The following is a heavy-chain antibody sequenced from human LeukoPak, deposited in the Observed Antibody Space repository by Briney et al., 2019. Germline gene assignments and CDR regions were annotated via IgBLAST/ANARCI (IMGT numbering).Heavy chain of an antibody. CDR3: AKAEADILTGYYNFDY. D-gene: IGHD3-9*01. V-gene: IGHV3-9*01. CDR2: ISWNSGSI. Sequence: QPGRSLRLSCAASGFTFDDYAMPWVRQAPGKGLEWVSGISWNSGSIGYADSVKGRFTISRDNAKNSLYLQMNSLRAEDTALYYCAKAEADILTGYYNFDYWGQGTLVTVSS. J-gene: IGHJ4*02. CDR1: GFTFDDYA.